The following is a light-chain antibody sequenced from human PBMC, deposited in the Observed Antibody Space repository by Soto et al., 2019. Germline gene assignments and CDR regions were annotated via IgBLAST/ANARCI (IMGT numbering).Light chain of an antibody. CDR3: QQYNSYRRT. Sequence: DIQMTQSPSTLSASVGDRVTITCRASQSIRSWLAWYQQKPGKAPKLLIYKASSLESGVPSRFSGSGSGTEFTLTISSLQPDDFATYYCQQYNSYRRTVGQGTKVEIK. V-gene: IGKV1-5*03. CDR2: KAS. CDR1: QSIRSW. J-gene: IGKJ1*01.